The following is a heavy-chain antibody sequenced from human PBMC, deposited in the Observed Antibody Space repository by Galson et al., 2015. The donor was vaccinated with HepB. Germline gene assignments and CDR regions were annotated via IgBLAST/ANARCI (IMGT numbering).Heavy chain of an antibody. Sequence: SVTVSCKASGSIFTNYDINWVRQATGQGLEWLGWMNAKSGGTGYAQKFQDRVTMTRDTSISTAYMELSYLTSEDTAVYYCARNLARTGDFDFWGQGALVTVSS. J-gene: IGHJ4*02. CDR1: GSIFTNYD. V-gene: IGHV1-8*02. CDR3: ARNLARTGDFDF. D-gene: IGHD7-27*01. CDR2: MNAKSGGT.